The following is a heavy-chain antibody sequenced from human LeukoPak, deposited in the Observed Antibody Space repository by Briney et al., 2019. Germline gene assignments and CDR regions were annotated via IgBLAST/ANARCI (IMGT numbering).Heavy chain of an antibody. J-gene: IGHJ1*01. D-gene: IGHD6-13*01. CDR1: GCSMSGYF. V-gene: IGHV4-59*01. Sequence: SETLSLTCTVSGCSMSGYFWSWIRQPPGKGLEWIGYIYYSGSTNYNPSLKSRVTISVDTSKNQFSLKLSSVTAADTAVYYCARSITSSWYGDFQHWGQGTLVTVSS. CDR2: IYYSGST. CDR3: ARSITSSWYGDFQH.